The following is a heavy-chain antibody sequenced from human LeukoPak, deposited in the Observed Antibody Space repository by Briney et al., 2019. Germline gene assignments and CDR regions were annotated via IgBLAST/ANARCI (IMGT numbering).Heavy chain of an antibody. V-gene: IGHV4-39*07. CDR3: ARGPSVRYYAGSGYYYFDY. Sequence: NASETLSLTCTVSGGSISSSSYYWTWIRQSPGKGLEWIGEINHSGSTNYNPSLKSRVTISLDTSTDQFSLKLSSVTAADTALYFCARGPSVRYYAGSGYYYFDYWGQGTLVTVSS. D-gene: IGHD3-22*01. CDR2: INHSGST. J-gene: IGHJ4*02. CDR1: GGSISSSSYY.